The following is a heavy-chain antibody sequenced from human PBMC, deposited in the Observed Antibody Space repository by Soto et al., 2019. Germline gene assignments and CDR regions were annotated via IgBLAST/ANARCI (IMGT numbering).Heavy chain of an antibody. CDR2: IYYSGST. V-gene: IGHV4-31*03. J-gene: IGHJ6*02. Sequence: PSETLSLTCTVSGGSISSGGYYWSWIRQHPGKGLEWIGYIYYSGSTYYNPSLKSRVTISVDTSKNQFSLKLSSVTAADTALYYCARKGVGFGNYYGMDVWGQGTTVTVSS. CDR3: ARKGVGFGNYYGMDV. CDR1: GGSISSGGYY. D-gene: IGHD3-10*01.